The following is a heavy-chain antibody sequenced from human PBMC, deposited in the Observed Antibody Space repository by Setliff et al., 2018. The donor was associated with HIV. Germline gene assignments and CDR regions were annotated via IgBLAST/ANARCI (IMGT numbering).Heavy chain of an antibody. V-gene: IGHV4-4*02. D-gene: IGHD3-3*01. CDR3: ARGFRSGRIFGMDY. Sequence: PSETLSLTCAVSGASISSGHYWSWVRQPPGKGLEWIGEIYHSGSINHNPSLRSRVIMSVDKSKNQFSLRLTSVTAADTAVYYCARGFRSGRIFGMDYWGQGTLVTVSS. J-gene: IGHJ4*02. CDR1: GASISSGHY. CDR2: IYHSGSI.